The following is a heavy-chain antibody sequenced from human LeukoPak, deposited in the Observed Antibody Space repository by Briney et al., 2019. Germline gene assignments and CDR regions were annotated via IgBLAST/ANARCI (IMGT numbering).Heavy chain of an antibody. J-gene: IGHJ4*02. CDR1: GFTFSLYW. CDR2: IWYDGSDI. Sequence: GGSLRLSCAASGFTFSLYWMTWVRQAPGKGLEWVALIWYDGSDIYYADSVKGRFIISRDNSKNTLYLQMNTLRAEDTAVYYCARGSAALYYFDFWGQGTLVTVSS. D-gene: IGHD2-2*01. CDR3: ARGSAALYYFDF. V-gene: IGHV3-33*07.